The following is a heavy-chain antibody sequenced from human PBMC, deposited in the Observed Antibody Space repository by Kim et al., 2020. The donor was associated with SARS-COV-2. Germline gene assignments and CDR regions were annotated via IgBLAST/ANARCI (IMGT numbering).Heavy chain of an antibody. V-gene: IGHV3-33*08. CDR3: ARDKVYGPYWYFDL. D-gene: IGHD6-6*01. CDR2: IWYDGSNK. J-gene: IGHJ2*01. Sequence: GGSLRLSCAASGFTFSSYGMHWVRQAPGKGLEWVAVIWYDGSNKYYADSVKGRFTISRDNSKNTLYLQMNSLRAEDTAVYYCARDKVYGPYWYFDLWGRGTLVTVSS. CDR1: GFTFSSYG.